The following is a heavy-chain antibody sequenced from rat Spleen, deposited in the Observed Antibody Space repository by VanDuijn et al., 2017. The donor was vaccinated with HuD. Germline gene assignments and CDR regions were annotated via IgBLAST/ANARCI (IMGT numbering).Heavy chain of an antibody. V-gene: IGHV2S12*01. CDR2: ISSGGST. Sequence: QVQLKESGPGLVQPSQTLSLACTVSGFSLTSNGVSWVRQPPGKGLEWIAAISSGGSTYYNSALKSRLSISRDTSKSQVFLKRNSLQTEDTAIYFCTREGYGYPFDYWGQGVMVTVSS. J-gene: IGHJ2*01. D-gene: IGHD1-7*01. CDR3: TREGYGYPFDY. CDR1: GFSLTSNG.